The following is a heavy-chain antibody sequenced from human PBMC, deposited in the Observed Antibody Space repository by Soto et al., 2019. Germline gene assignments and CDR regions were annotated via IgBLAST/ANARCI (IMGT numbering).Heavy chain of an antibody. Sequence: SETLSLTCAVYGGSFSGYYWSWIRQPPGKGLEWIGEINHSGSTNYNPSLKSRVTISVDTSKNQFSLKLSSVTAADTAVYYCARGAPPSIAAPSFDYWGQGTLVTVSS. J-gene: IGHJ4*02. CDR1: GGSFSGYY. D-gene: IGHD6-6*01. CDR3: ARGAPPSIAAPSFDY. V-gene: IGHV4-34*01. CDR2: INHSGST.